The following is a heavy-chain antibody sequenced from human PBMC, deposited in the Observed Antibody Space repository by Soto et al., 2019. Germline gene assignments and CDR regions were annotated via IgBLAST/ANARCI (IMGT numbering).Heavy chain of an antibody. CDR3: TRGYCSVSIYAFDV. Sequence: EVEMVESGGGLVQPGGSLRLSCAASRFTFSDQYIDWVRQAPGTGLEWVGRISNKAHSYTTEYAASVKGRFTISRDDSKNSVSLEMNSLKTEDTAVYHCTRGYCSVSIYAFDVWGQGTPVTVSS. J-gene: IGHJ3*01. CDR1: RFTFSDQY. V-gene: IGHV3-72*01. D-gene: IGHD3-10*01. CDR2: ISNKAHSYTT.